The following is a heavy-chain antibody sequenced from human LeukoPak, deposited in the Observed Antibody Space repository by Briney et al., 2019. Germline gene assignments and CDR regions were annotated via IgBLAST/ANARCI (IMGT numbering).Heavy chain of an antibody. CDR3: ARGGNSWYFGY. CDR1: GGTFSSYA. Sequence: SVKVSCKASGGTFSSYAISWVRQAPGQGLEWMGRIIPILGIANYAQKFQGRVTITADKSTSTAYMELSSLRSEDTAVYYCARGGNSWYFGYWGQGTLVTVSS. V-gene: IGHV1-69*04. D-gene: IGHD5-18*01. CDR2: IIPILGIA. J-gene: IGHJ4*02.